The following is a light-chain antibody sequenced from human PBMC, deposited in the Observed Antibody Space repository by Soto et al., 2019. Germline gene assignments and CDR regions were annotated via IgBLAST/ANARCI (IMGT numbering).Light chain of an antibody. CDR1: QDISSW. CDR2: AAS. J-gene: IGKJ4*01. Sequence: DIQMTQSPSSVSASVGDRVTISCRASQDISSWMAWYQQKPGRAPKLLISAASSLHSGVPRRFSGSGSGTDFSLIISSLQPEDFATYFCQQGDSFPFTFGGGTKVEI. CDR3: QQGDSFPFT. V-gene: IGKV1-12*01.